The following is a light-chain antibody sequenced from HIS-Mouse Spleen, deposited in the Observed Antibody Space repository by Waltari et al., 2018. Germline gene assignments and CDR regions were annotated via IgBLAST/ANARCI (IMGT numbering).Light chain of an antibody. CDR3: QQYYSTPLT. CDR2: WAS. J-gene: IGKJ4*01. V-gene: IGKV4-1*01. CDR1: PSVLYSSNNKNY. Sequence: DIVMTQSPDSLAVLLGERATLNCKSRPSVLYSSNNKNYLAWYQQKPGQPPKLLIYWASTRESGVPDRFSGSGSGTDFTLTISSLQAEDVAVYYCQQYYSTPLTFGGGTKVEIK.